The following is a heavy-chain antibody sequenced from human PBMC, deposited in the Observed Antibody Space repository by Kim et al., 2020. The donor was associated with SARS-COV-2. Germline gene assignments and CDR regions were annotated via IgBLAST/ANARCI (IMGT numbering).Heavy chain of an antibody. Sequence: YAQKFQGRVTITADESKSTAYMELSSLRSEDTAVYYCACLYSSSLDAFDIWGQGTMVTVSS. J-gene: IGHJ3*02. CDR3: ACLYSSSLDAFDI. D-gene: IGHD6-13*01. V-gene: IGHV1-69*01.